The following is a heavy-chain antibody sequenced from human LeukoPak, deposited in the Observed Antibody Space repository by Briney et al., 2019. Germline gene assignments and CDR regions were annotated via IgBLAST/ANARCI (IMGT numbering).Heavy chain of an antibody. J-gene: IGHJ4*02. CDR2: IIPIFGTA. D-gene: IGHD6-19*01. CDR3: ARGFFSSGWLNYSDY. Sequence: GASVKVSCKASGGTFSSYAISWVRQAPGQGLEWMGGIIPIFGTANYAQKFQGRVTITTDESTSTAYMELSSLRSEDTAVYYCARGFFSSGWLNYSDYWGQGTLVTVSS. CDR1: GGTFSSYA. V-gene: IGHV1-69*05.